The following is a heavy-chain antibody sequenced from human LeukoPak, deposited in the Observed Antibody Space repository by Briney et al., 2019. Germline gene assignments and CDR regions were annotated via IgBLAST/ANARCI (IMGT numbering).Heavy chain of an antibody. V-gene: IGHV3-66*03. CDR2: MYSIGST. CDR3: AKTSLSDPSGHYYYVDV. Sequence: GGSLRLSCAASGFTVSRNYMSWVRQAPGKGLEWVSVMYSIGSTYYADSVKGRFTISRDNSQNTVSLQVNNLRTEDTALYYCAKTSLSDPSGHYYYVDVWGKGTTVTVSS. D-gene: IGHD3-3*01. J-gene: IGHJ6*03. CDR1: GFTVSRNY.